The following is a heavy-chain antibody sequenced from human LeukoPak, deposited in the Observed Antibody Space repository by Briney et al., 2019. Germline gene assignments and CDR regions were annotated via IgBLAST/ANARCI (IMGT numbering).Heavy chain of an antibody. CDR3: AKDKSQYYYDSSGYLDY. Sequence: PGGSLRLSCAASGFTFSSYAMSWVRQAPGKGLEWVSAISGSGGSTYYADSVKGRFTISRDNSKNTLYLQMNSLRAEDTAVYYCAKDKSQYYYDSSGYLDYWGQGTLVTVSS. J-gene: IGHJ4*02. CDR2: ISGSGGST. V-gene: IGHV3-23*01. D-gene: IGHD3-22*01. CDR1: GFTFSSYA.